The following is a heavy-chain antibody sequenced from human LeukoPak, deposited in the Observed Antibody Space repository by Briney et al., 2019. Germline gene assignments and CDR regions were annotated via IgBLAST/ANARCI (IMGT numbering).Heavy chain of an antibody. V-gene: IGHV4-61*08. CDR2: IYYSGST. Sequence: SETLSLTCTVSGGSISSGGYYWSWIRQHPGKGLEWIGYIYYSGSTNYNPSLKSRVTISVDTSKNQFSLKLSSVTAADTAVYYCARWRGFYSSSLSWFDPWGQGTLVTVSS. CDR1: GGSISSGGYY. CDR3: ARWRGFYSSSLSWFDP. D-gene: IGHD6-13*01. J-gene: IGHJ5*02.